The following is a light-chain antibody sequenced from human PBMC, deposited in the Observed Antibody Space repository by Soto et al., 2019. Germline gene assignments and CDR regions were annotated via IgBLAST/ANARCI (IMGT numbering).Light chain of an antibody. J-gene: IGKJ2*01. V-gene: IGKV3-20*01. CDR3: QQYGRSPPFT. CDR1: QSVSSTY. CDR2: GAS. Sequence: EIVLTQSPGTLSLSPGERATLSCRASQSVSSTYIAWYQQNPGQAPRLLIYGASSRATGIPDRFSGSGSGTAFTRTISRLEPEDFAVYFCQQYGRSPPFTFGQGTKVEIK.